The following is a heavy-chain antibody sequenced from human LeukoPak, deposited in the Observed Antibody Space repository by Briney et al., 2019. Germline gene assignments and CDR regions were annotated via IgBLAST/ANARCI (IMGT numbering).Heavy chain of an antibody. J-gene: IGHJ4*02. Sequence: SETLSLTCAVSGGSISSSNWWSWVRQPPVKGLEWIGEIYHSGSTNYNPSLKSRVTISVDKSKNQFSLKLSSVTAADTAVYYCASSLWLSDLDYWGQGTLVTVSS. CDR2: IYHSGST. V-gene: IGHV4-4*02. CDR3: ASSLWLSDLDY. D-gene: IGHD5-18*01. CDR1: GGSISSSNW.